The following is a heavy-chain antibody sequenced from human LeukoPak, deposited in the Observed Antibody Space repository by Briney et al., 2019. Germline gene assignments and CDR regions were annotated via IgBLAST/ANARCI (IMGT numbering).Heavy chain of an antibody. D-gene: IGHD3-10*01. J-gene: IGHJ6*04. V-gene: IGHV3-48*03. CDR3: AERGITMIRGV. Sequence: GGSLRLSCAVSGFTFSSYEMRWVRPAPGEGLGWVSYISSSGSNIYYADSVKGRFTISRDNAKNSLYLQMNSLRAEETAVYYGAERGITMIRGVWGKGTTVTIAS. CDR1: GFTFSSYE. CDR2: ISSSGSNI.